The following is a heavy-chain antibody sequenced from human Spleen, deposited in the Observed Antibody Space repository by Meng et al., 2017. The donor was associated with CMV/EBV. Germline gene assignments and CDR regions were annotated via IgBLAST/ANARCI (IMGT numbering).Heavy chain of an antibody. D-gene: IGHD3-3*01. CDR3: ATITLANFWSGYALDY. CDR2: ISGSGGST. Sequence: SGFTFSSSAMSWVRQAPGKGLEWVSAISGSGGSTYYADSVKGRFTISRDNSKNTLYLQMNSLRAEDTAVYYCATITLANFWSGYALDYWGQGTLVTVSS. CDR1: GFTFSSSA. J-gene: IGHJ4*02. V-gene: IGHV3-23*01.